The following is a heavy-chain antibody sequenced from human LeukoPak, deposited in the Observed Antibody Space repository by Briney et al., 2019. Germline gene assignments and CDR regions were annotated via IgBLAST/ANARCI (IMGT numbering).Heavy chain of an antibody. D-gene: IGHD1-26*01. J-gene: IGHJ6*03. CDR3: AREQRGGLSGNLGGLFASYHTYYYMDV. V-gene: IGHV1-46*01. CDR1: GYTFTTYY. Sequence: ASVKVSCKASGYTFTTYYIHWVRRAPGQGLEWMGMINPSDGATTYAQKFQGRGTMTRDMSTTTVYMDVRTLRSEDTAVYFWAREQRGGLSGNLGGLFASYHTYYYMDVWGRETTVTVSS. CDR2: INPSDGAT.